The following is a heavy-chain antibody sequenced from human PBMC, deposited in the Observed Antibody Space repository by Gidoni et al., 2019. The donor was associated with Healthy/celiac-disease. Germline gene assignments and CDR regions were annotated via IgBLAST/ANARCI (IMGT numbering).Heavy chain of an antibody. CDR3: ASGDHGYFDL. CDR2: INHSGST. V-gene: IGHV4-34*01. J-gene: IGHJ2*01. CDR1: GGSVSGYY. Sequence: QVPLQQWGAGLLKPSDTLSLTYAVYGGSVSGYYWSWIRQPPGTGLEWIGEINHSGSTNYYPSLKNRVTISVDTSKNQFSLELSSVTAADTAVYYCASGDHGYFDLWGRGTLVTVSS.